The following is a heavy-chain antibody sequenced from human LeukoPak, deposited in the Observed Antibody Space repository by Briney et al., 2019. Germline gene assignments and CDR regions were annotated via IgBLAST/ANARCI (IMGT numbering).Heavy chain of an antibody. CDR3: VGGGDWLPEY. D-gene: IGHD3/OR15-3a*01. V-gene: IGHV4-59*02. CDR2: IYYSGST. Sequence: SSETLSLTCTVSGASVSGKFWSRIRHSPGNGLEWIGLIYYSGSTKFNPSLKSRVAMSVDPSNNQFSLSLNSVTTTDTAVYFCVGGGDWLPEYWGHGTQVIVSS. J-gene: IGHJ4*01. CDR1: GASVSGKF.